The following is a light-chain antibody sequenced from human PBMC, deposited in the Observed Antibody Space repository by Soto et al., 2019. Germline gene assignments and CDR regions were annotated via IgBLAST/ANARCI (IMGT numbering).Light chain of an antibody. CDR2: YDS. Sequence: SYELTQPPSVSVAPGKTARITCGGNNIGSKSVHWYQQKPGQAPVLVIYYDSDRPSGIPERFSGSNSGNTATLTISRVEAGDEADYYCPVWDSSSDHPFGGGTQLTVL. CDR3: PVWDSSSDHP. V-gene: IGLV3-21*04. J-gene: IGLJ7*01. CDR1: NIGSKS.